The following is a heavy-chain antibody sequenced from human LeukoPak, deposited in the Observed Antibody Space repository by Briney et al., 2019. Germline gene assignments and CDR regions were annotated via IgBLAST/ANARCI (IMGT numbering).Heavy chain of an antibody. CDR3: ARGYCGGDCYLYYFDY. Sequence: SETLSLTCTFSGGSISSYSWSWVRQPPGKGLEWIGYIYYSGSTNYNPSLKSRVTISVDTSKNQFSLKLSSVTAADTAVYYCARGYCGGDCYLYYFDYWGQGTLVTVSS. V-gene: IGHV4-59*08. CDR2: IYYSGST. J-gene: IGHJ4*02. D-gene: IGHD2-21*02. CDR1: GGSISSYS.